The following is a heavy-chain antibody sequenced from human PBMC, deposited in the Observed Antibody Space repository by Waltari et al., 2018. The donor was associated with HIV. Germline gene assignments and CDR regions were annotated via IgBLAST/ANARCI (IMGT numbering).Heavy chain of an antibody. CDR2: ISNDGQNK. D-gene: IGHD3-10*01. V-gene: IGHV3-30*01. CDR1: GFIFSIYA. Sequence: QVRLVESGGGVVQAERSLRLSCPVYGFIFSIYAMHWVRQAPGKGFSWVAFISNDGQNKYDADSVKGRFTISRDNSRDTLYLQMDSLRAEDTAQYYCARDGEFGRSVNHFYNMDGWGQGTTVTVSS. J-gene: IGHJ6*02. CDR3: ARDGEFGRSVNHFYNMDG.